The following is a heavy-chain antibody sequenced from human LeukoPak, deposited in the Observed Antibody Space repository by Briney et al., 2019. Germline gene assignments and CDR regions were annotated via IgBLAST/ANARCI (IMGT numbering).Heavy chain of an antibody. CDR2: IYSGGST. CDR1: GFTVSSNY. CDR3: ARDTRGYSYGNIDY. V-gene: IGHV3-53*01. J-gene: IGHJ4*02. D-gene: IGHD5-18*01. Sequence: PGGSLRLSCAASGFTVSSNYMSWVRQAPGKGLEWVSVIYSGGSTYYADSVKGRFTISRDNSKSTLYLQMNSLRAEDTAVYYCARDTRGYSYGNIDYWGQGTLVTVSS.